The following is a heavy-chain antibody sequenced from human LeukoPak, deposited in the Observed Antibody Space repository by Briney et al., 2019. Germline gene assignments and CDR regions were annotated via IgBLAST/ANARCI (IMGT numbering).Heavy chain of an antibody. CDR2: ISSSSSYI. J-gene: IGHJ4*02. Sequence: PGGSLRLSCAASGFTFSSYSMNWVRQAPGKGLEWVSSISSSSSYIYYADSVKGRFTISRDNAKNSLYLQMNSLRAEDTALYYCAKRSAAGTVGYFDYWGQGTLVTVSS. CDR1: GFTFSSYS. D-gene: IGHD6-13*01. V-gene: IGHV3-21*04. CDR3: AKRSAAGTVGYFDY.